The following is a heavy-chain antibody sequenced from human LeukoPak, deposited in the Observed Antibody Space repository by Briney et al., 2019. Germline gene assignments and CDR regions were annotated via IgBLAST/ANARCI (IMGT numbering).Heavy chain of an antibody. V-gene: IGHV3-15*01. D-gene: IGHD3-16*02. Sequence: GGSLRLSCAASGLTFSNAWMSWVRQAPGKGLEWVGRIKSKTDGGTTDYAAPVKGRFTFSRDDSKNTLYQQMNSLKTEDTAVYYCTTGVMITFGGVIVKTFDYWGQGTLVTVSS. CDR1: GLTFSNAW. CDR2: IKSKTDGGTT. CDR3: TTGVMITFGGVIVKTFDY. J-gene: IGHJ4*02.